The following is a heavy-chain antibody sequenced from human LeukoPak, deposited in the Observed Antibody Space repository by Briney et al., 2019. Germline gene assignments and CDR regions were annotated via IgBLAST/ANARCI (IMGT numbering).Heavy chain of an antibody. CDR1: GFTVSSNY. Sequence: GGSLRLSCAASGFTVSSNYMSWVRQAPGKGLEWVSVIYSGGSTYYADSVKGRLTISRDNSKNTLYLQMNSLRAEDTAVYYCALATYYYYGMDVWGQGTTVTVSS. CDR3: ALATYYYYGMDV. V-gene: IGHV3-53*01. CDR2: IYSGGST. J-gene: IGHJ6*02.